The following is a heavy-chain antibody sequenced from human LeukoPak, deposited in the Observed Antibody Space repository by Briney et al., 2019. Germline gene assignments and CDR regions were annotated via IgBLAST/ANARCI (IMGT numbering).Heavy chain of an antibody. J-gene: IGHJ5*02. CDR2: TYHRSTWYN. D-gene: IGHD2-2*01. Sequence: SQTLPLTCAISGDSVSSNSVTWNWIRQSPSRGLEWLGRTYHRSTWYNDYAVYVRGRITVNPDTSKNQFSLHLNSVTPEDTAVYYCARRLTQYDCFDPWGQGILVTVSS. CDR1: GDSVSSNSVT. CDR3: ARRLTQYDCFDP. V-gene: IGHV6-1*01.